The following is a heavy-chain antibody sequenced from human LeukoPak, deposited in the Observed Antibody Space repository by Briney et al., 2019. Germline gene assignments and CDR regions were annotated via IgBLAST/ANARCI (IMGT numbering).Heavy chain of an antibody. CDR2: IYYSGST. CDR3: ARLGYSSGWYAIYHFDY. CDR1: GGSFSSSSYY. J-gene: IGHJ4*02. D-gene: IGHD6-19*01. Sequence: SETLSLTCTVSGGSFSSSSYYWGWIRQPPGKGLEWIGSIYYSGSTYYNPSLKSRVTISVDTPKNQFSLKLSSVTAADTAVYYCARLGYSSGWYAIYHFDYWGQGTLVTVSS. V-gene: IGHV4-39*01.